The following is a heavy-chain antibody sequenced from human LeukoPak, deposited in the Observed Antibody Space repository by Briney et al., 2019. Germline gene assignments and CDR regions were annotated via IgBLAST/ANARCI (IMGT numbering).Heavy chain of an antibody. Sequence: QTGGSLRLSCAASGISFSSYAMSWVRQAPGKGLEWVSVITGSAGSTYYADSVKGRFTISRDSSKNMLYLQMNSLRAEDTAVYYCAKLTDYWGQGTLVTVSS. V-gene: IGHV3-23*01. J-gene: IGHJ4*02. CDR3: AKLTDY. CDR2: ITGSAGST. CDR1: GISFSSYA.